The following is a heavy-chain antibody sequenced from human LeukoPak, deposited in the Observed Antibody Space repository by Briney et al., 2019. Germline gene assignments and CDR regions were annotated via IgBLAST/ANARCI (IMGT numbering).Heavy chain of an antibody. D-gene: IGHD4-17*01. V-gene: IGHV3-23*01. CDR3: AKERQTGDYFTSDR. CDR1: GFTFSSYA. J-gene: IGHJ5*02. Sequence: GGSLRLSCAASGFTFSSYAMSWVRQAPGKGLEWVSGISGSGDGTSYADSVKGRFTISRDNSKNTLYLQMNSLRGEDAAVCYCAKERQTGDYFTSDRWGQGTLVTVSS. CDR2: ISGSGDGT.